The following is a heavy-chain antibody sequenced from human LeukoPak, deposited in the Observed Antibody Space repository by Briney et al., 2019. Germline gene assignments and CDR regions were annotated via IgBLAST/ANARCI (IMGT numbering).Heavy chain of an antibody. CDR2: ISSTSSTI. D-gene: IGHD5-24*01. V-gene: IGHV3-48*01. Sequence: GGSLRLSCAASGFTFSSYSMHWVRQAPGKGLEWVSYISSTSSTIYYADSVKGRFTISRDNGKNSLYLQMNSLTAEDTAVYYCARGLDGDYFDYWGQGTLVTVSS. J-gene: IGHJ4*02. CDR1: GFTFSSYS. CDR3: ARGLDGDYFDY.